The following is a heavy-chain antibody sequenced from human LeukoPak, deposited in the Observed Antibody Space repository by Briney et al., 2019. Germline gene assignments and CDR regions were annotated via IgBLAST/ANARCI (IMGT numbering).Heavy chain of an antibody. D-gene: IGHD6-13*01. CDR3: ASHLEIAAAARFDY. CDR1: GGTFSSYA. CDR2: IIPIFGTA. J-gene: IGHJ4*02. Sequence: SVKVSCKASGGTFSSYAISWVRQAPGQGLEWMGRIIPIFGTANYAQKLQGRVTITTDESTSTAYMELSSLRSEDTAVYYCASHLEIAAAARFDYWGQGTLVTVSS. V-gene: IGHV1-69*05.